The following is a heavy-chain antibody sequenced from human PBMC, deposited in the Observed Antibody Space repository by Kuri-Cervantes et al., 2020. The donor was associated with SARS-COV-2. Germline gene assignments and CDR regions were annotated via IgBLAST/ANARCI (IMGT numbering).Heavy chain of an antibody. J-gene: IGHJ4*02. CDR3: AKGSASWASYIDN. CDR1: GFTFSGYD. D-gene: IGHD2-2*01. CDR2: IRYDGSDK. V-gene: IGHV3-30*02. Sequence: GGSLRFSCVPSGFTFSGYDMHWVRQAPGKGLEWVAFIRYDGSDKYYADSVKGRFTISRDSSKNTLYLQMNSLRAEDTAVYYCAKGSASWASYIDNWGQGTLVTVSS.